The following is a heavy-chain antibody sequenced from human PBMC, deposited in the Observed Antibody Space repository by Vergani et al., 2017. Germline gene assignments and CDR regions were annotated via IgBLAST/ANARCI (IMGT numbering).Heavy chain of an antibody. J-gene: IGHJ2*01. D-gene: IGHD3-16*01. Sequence: QVQLVESGGGLVKPGGSLRLSCAASGFTFSDYYMSWIRQAPGXGLEWVSYISSSGSTIYYADSVKGRFTISRDNAKNSLYLQMNSLRAEDTAVYYCARDREFFMITFGGAGYFDLWGRGTLVTVSS. V-gene: IGHV3-11*01. CDR3: ARDREFFMITFGGAGYFDL. CDR1: GFTFSDYY. CDR2: ISSSGSTI.